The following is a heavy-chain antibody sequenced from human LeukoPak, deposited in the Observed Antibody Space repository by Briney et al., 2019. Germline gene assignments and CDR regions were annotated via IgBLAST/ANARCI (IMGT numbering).Heavy chain of an antibody. Sequence: PGGSLRLSCEASGFTFSSYAFHWVRQAPGKGLEWVAFLSSDGNSKYYADSVKGRFTISRDNSKNTLYLQMNSLRVEDTALYYCARAGDYYDSSGYQYYFDYWGQGTLVTVSS. CDR1: GFTFSSYA. V-gene: IGHV3-30-3*01. J-gene: IGHJ4*02. CDR3: ARAGDYYDSSGYQYYFDY. D-gene: IGHD3-22*01. CDR2: LSSDGNSK.